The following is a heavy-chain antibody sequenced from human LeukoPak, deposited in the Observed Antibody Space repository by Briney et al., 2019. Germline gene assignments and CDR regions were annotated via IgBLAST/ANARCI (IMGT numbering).Heavy chain of an antibody. V-gene: IGHV1-2*02. D-gene: IGHD2/OR15-2a*01. CDR1: GYTFTGYY. Sequence: ASVKVSCKASGYTFTGYYMHWVRQAPGQGLEWMGWINPNSGGTNYAQKFQGRVTMTRDTSISTAYMELSRLRSDDTAVYYCARVKNRHVAPFDYWGQGTLVTVSS. J-gene: IGHJ4*02. CDR2: INPNSGGT. CDR3: ARVKNRHVAPFDY.